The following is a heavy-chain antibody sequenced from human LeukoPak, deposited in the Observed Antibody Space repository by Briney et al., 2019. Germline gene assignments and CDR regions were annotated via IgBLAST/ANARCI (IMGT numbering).Heavy chain of an antibody. D-gene: IGHD4-11*01. V-gene: IGHV3-33*06. J-gene: IGHJ4*02. CDR2: IWSDGTNQ. Sequence: GGSLRLSCAASGFTFSHYGLHWVRQAPGKGLEWVAVIWSDGTNQYYADSVKGRFTISRDDSQKTVYLEMNSLRTEDTAMYYCAKDAQRGFGYSNSLEYWGPGTLVTVSS. CDR3: AKDAQRGFGYSNSLEY. CDR1: GFTFSHYG.